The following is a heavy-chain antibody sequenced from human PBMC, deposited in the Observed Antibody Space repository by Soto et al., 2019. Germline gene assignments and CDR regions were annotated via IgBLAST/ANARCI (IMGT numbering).Heavy chain of an antibody. J-gene: IGHJ4*02. V-gene: IGHV3-66*01. CDR1: GFTVSSNY. CDR3: ARETPYCGVDCCYFDY. CDR2: IYSRGST. Sequence: GGTLRLSCAASGFTVSSNYMSWVRQAPGKGLEWVSVIYSRGSTYYADSVKGRFTISRDNSKNTLYLQMNSLRAEDTAVYYCARETPYCGVDCCYFDYWGQGTLVTVSS. D-gene: IGHD2-21*02.